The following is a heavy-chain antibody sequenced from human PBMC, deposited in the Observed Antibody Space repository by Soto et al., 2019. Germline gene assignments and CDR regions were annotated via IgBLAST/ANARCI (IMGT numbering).Heavy chain of an antibody. V-gene: IGHV3-48*01. Sequence: GGSLRLSCAASGFTFSSYSMNWVRQAPGKGLEWVSYISSSSSTIYYADSVKGRFTISRDNAKNSLYLQMNSLRAEDTAVYYCARQEVLRFLIPKTYYYYMDVWGKGTTVTVSS. CDR2: ISSSSSTI. CDR1: GFTFSSYS. D-gene: IGHD3-3*01. CDR3: ARQEVLRFLIPKTYYYYMDV. J-gene: IGHJ6*03.